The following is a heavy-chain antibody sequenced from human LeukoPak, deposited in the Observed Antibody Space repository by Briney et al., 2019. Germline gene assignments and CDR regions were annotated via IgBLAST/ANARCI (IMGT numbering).Heavy chain of an antibody. CDR2: IIPIFGTA. D-gene: IGHD3-22*01. J-gene: IGHJ4*02. CDR3: ARGVRRYDSSGYGDY. Sequence: SVKVSCKASGYTFTSYDINWVRQATGQGLEWMGGIIPIFGTANYAQKFQGRVTITADKSTSTAYMELSSLRSEDTAVYYCARGVRRYDSSGYGDYWGQGTLVTVSS. CDR1: GYTFTSYD. V-gene: IGHV1-69*06.